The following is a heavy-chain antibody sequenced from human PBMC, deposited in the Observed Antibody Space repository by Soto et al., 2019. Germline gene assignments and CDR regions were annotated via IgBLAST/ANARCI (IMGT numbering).Heavy chain of an antibody. CDR2: IDWDDDK. Sequence: SGPTLVNPTHTLTLTCTFCGFSLSTSGMCVSWIRQPPGKALDWLALIDWDDDKYYSTSLKTRLTISKDTSKNQVVLTMTNMDPLYTSEYYCARIPNWNDISYYGMDVWGQGNTLTVSS. V-gene: IGHV2-70*01. J-gene: IGHJ6*02. CDR3: ARIPNWNDISYYGMDV. CDR1: GFSLSTSGMC. D-gene: IGHD1-1*01.